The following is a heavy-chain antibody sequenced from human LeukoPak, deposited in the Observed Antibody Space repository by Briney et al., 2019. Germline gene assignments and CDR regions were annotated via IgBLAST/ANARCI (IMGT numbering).Heavy chain of an antibody. CDR1: GFTFSSYW. CDR2: IKQDGSEK. Sequence: GGSLRLSCAASGFTFSSYWMSWVRQAPGKGLEWVANIKQDGSEKYYVDSVKGRFTISRDNAKNSLYLQMNSLRAEDTAVYYCAREARLEYHYYGMDVWGQGTTVTVSS. V-gene: IGHV3-7*01. CDR3: AREARLEYHYYGMDV. J-gene: IGHJ6*02.